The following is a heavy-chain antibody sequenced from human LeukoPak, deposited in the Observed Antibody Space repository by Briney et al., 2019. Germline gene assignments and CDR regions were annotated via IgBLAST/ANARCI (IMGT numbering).Heavy chain of an antibody. J-gene: IGHJ3*02. Sequence: GASVKVSCKASGGTFSSYAISWVRQAPGQGLEWMGGIIPIFGPTNYAQKFQGRVTITADESTSTAHMELSSLRSEDTAVYYCAREKNSIDGPTQPDAFDIWGQGTMVTVSS. V-gene: IGHV1-69*01. CDR1: GGTFSSYA. D-gene: IGHD4-11*01. CDR2: IIPIFGPT. CDR3: AREKNSIDGPTQPDAFDI.